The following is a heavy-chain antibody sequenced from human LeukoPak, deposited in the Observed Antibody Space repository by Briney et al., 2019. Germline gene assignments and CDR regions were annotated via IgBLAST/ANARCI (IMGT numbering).Heavy chain of an antibody. V-gene: IGHV4-4*07. CDR3: ARNTYCYEDNCDLRGHWFDP. CDR1: GGSIRRYS. D-gene: IGHD3-16*02. Sequence: SETLSLTCTVSGGSIRRYSWSWIRQPAGKGLEWIGRIHSNGGFTHDPSLKSRVTMETDTYKNEVSLKLTSVTAADTAIYYCARNTYCYEDNCDLRGHWFDPWGQGTQVTVSP. J-gene: IGHJ5*02. CDR2: IHSNGGF.